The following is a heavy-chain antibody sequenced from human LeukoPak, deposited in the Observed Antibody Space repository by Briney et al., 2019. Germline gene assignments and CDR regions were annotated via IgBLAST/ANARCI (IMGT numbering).Heavy chain of an antibody. Sequence: PGRSLRLSCAASGFTFSSYGMHWVRQAPGKGLEWVAAIWYDGSNKYYADSVKGRFTISRDNSKNTLYLQMNSLRAEDTAVYYCARVGETYCSSTSCIYYYGMDVWGQGTTVTVSS. CDR3: ARVGETYCSSTSCIYYYGMDV. V-gene: IGHV3-33*01. CDR1: GFTFSSYG. D-gene: IGHD2-2*01. CDR2: IWYDGSNK. J-gene: IGHJ6*02.